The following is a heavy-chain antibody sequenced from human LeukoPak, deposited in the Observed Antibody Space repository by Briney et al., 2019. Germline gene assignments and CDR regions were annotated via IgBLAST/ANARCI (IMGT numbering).Heavy chain of an antibody. CDR3: ARRRYYYYMDV. V-gene: IGHV4-38-2*02. CDR1: GYSISSGYY. CDR2: IYHSGST. Sequence: PSETLSLTCTVSGYSISSGYYWGWIRQPPGKGLEWIGSIYHSGSTYYNPSLKSRVTISVDTSKNQFSLKLSSVTAADTAVYYCARRRYYYYMDVWGKGTTVTVSS. J-gene: IGHJ6*03.